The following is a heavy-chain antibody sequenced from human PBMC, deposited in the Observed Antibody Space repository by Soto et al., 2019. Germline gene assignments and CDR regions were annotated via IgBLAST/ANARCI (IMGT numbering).Heavy chain of an antibody. J-gene: IGHJ3*02. Sequence: EVQLVESGGGLVQPGGSLRLSCAASGFTFSSYSMNLVRQAPGKGLEWVSYISSSSSTIYYADSVKGRFTISRDNAKNSLYLQMNSLRAEDTAVYYCARETPYYDFWSGYYLSGSLDAFDIWGQGTMVTVSS. CDR1: GFTFSSYS. CDR2: ISSSSSTI. V-gene: IGHV3-48*01. D-gene: IGHD3-3*01. CDR3: ARETPYYDFWSGYYLSGSLDAFDI.